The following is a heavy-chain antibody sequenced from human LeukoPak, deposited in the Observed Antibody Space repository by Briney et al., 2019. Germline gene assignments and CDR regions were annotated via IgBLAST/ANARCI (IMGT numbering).Heavy chain of an antibody. CDR3: AKAGKTYYYDSSGYYCDY. CDR2: ISYDGSNK. V-gene: IGHV3-30*18. J-gene: IGHJ4*02. Sequence: GGSLRLSCAASGFTFSSYGMHWVRQAPGKGLEWVAVISYDGSNKYYADSVKGRFTISRDNSKNTLYLQMNSLRAEDTAVYYCAKAGKTYYYDSSGYYCDYWGQGTLVTVSS. CDR1: GFTFSSYG. D-gene: IGHD3-22*01.